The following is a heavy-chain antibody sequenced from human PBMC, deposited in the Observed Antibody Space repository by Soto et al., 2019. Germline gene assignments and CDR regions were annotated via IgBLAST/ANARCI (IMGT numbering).Heavy chain of an antibody. D-gene: IGHD3-22*01. CDR3: GRLVVVGITYSFDS. V-gene: IGHV2-5*02. J-gene: IGHJ4*02. Sequence: QITLKESGPSLLRPTQTLTLTCTYSGFSLSSSGVGVGWVRQPPGKAREWLTFMYWDDDKRKNLSLKTRYTMTKDNSKNQVVLTMTHMDPAETATEYGGRLVVVGITYSFDSWGQRTLGIVSS. CDR2: MYWDDDK. CDR1: GFSLSSSGVG.